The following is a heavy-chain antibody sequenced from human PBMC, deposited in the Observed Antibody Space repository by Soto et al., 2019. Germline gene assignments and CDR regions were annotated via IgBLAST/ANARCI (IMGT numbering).Heavy chain of an antibody. V-gene: IGHV3-23*01. CDR2: ISGSGGST. Sequence: HPVGSLRLSCAASGFTFSSYAMSWVRQAPGKGLEWVSAISGSGGSTYYADSVKGRFTISRDNSKNTLYLQMNSLRAEDTAVFYCAKDLDYGDDYWGQGTLVTVSS. J-gene: IGHJ4*02. CDR3: AKDLDYGDDY. CDR1: GFTFSSYA. D-gene: IGHD4-17*01.